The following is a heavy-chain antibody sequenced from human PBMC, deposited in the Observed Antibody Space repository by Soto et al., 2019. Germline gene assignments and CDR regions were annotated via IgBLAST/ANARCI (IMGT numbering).Heavy chain of an antibody. Sequence: QVQLVQSGAEVKKPGASVKVSCKASGYTFTSYGISWVRQSPGQGLEWMGWSRAYNGNTNYAQKLQGRVTMPTDTSTSTAYMELRSLRSDDTAVYYCARDFQQWLVSYYYYGMDVWGQGTTVTGSS. CDR3: ARDFQQWLVSYYYYGMDV. CDR1: GYTFTSYG. D-gene: IGHD6-19*01. CDR2: SRAYNGNT. J-gene: IGHJ6*02. V-gene: IGHV1-18*04.